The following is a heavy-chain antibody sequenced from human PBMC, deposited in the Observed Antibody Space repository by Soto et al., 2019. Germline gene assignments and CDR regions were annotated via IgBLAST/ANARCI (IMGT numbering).Heavy chain of an antibody. CDR1: GCVFTPSA. V-gene: IGHV1-3*01. CDR2: MKPATQAT. CDR3: ARAAGRSKLLPYYFDP. J-gene: IGHJ5*02. Sequence: ASVKVSRKASGCVFTPSAMHWVRQAAGQRREALGWMKPATQATKYSQDFQARSTFTLHTTPTTANMALTSLTSHETTVYYSARAAGRSKLLPYYFDPWGKGTLFTASS. D-gene: IGHD3-10*01.